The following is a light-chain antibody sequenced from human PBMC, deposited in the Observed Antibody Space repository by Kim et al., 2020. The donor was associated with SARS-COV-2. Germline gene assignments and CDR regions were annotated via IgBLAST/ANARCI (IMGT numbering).Light chain of an antibody. CDR3: QQYDNYPRT. CDR1: QSISSW. V-gene: IGKV1D-16*01. J-gene: IGKJ1*01. CDR2: AAS. Sequence: GDRVIITCRASQSISSWLAWYQQKPGKAPKCLIYAASSLQSGVPSRFSGSGSGTDFTLTISSLQPEDFTTYYCQQYDNYPRTFGQGTKVDIK.